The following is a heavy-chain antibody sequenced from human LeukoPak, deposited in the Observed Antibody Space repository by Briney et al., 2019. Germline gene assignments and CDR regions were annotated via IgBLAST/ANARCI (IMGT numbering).Heavy chain of an antibody. Sequence: GGSLRLSCVASGFTFSSDSMNWVRQAPGKGLEWISYVSGSGSTIYYADSVKGRFTISRDNAKNSLYLQMNSLRAEDTAVYYCARGYDAFDIWGQGTMVTVSS. CDR1: GFTFSSDS. CDR2: VSGSGSTI. J-gene: IGHJ3*02. CDR3: ARGYDAFDI. V-gene: IGHV3-48*01.